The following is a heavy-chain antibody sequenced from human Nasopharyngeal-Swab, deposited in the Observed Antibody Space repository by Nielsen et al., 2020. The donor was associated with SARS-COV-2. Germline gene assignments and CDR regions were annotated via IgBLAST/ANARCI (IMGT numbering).Heavy chain of an antibody. V-gene: IGHV4-59*01. J-gene: IGHJ4*02. CDR3: ARVQVDDDFWTGYHFDY. CDR1: CGSINSYY. Sequence: SETPSLPLPVSCGSINSYYWYWVRPPPGKGQGWVGYVFYKGSTEYSPSLKRRATISVDTSNNQFSLKLSSVTAADTAVYFCARVQVDDDFWTGYHFDYWGQGTLVTVSS. D-gene: IGHD3/OR15-3a*01. CDR2: VFYKGST.